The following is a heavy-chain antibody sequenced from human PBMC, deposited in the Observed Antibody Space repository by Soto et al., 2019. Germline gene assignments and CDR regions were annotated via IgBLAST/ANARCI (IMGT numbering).Heavy chain of an antibody. D-gene: IGHD3-9*01. CDR2: TSNSGSA. J-gene: IGHJ4*02. V-gene: IGHV4-61*01. Sequence: SETLSLTCTVSGGSVNSGTDYWSWIRQPPGKGLEWIGYTSNSGSAKYNPSLRSRVTLTTEKSTNTAYMDLRSLTSDDTAVYYCARDEGGYDILTGYYKAHHFDYWGQGVPVTVSS. CDR3: ARDEGGYDILTGYYKAHHFDY. CDR1: GGSVNSGTDY.